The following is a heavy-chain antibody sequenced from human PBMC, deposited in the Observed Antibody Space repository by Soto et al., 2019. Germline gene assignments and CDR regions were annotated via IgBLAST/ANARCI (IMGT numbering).Heavy chain of an antibody. V-gene: IGHV3-23*01. CDR1: GFTFSSYA. D-gene: IGHD3-3*01. CDR2: ISGSGGST. J-gene: IGHJ5*02. CDR3: AKERTIFGEVYETWFDP. Sequence: GGSLRLSCAASGFTFSSYAMSWVRQAPGKGLEWVSAISGSGGSTYYADSVKGRFTISRDNSKNTLYLQMNSLRAEDTAVYYCAKERTIFGEVYETWFDPWGQGTLVTVSS.